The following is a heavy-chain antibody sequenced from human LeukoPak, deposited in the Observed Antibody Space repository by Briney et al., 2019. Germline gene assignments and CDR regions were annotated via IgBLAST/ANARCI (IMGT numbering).Heavy chain of an antibody. V-gene: IGHV3-30*03. J-gene: IGHJ4*02. CDR1: GFTFNNFG. D-gene: IGHD3-10*01. Sequence: PGRSLRLSCAASGFTFNNFGMYWVRQAPGKGLEWVAFISYDGGNKYYPDSVKDRFTISRDNSKNTVYLQMSSLRTEDTAVYYCARHGSGSYSDYWGQGTLVTVSS. CDR2: ISYDGGNK. CDR3: ARHGSGSYSDY.